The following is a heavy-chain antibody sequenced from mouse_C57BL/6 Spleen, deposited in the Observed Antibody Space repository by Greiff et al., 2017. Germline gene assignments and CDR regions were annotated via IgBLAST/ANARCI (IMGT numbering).Heavy chain of an antibody. J-gene: IGHJ3*01. D-gene: IGHD1-1*01. CDR1: GYTFTSYW. Sequence: VQLQQPGAELVMPGASVKLSCKASGYTFTSYWMHWVKQRPGQGLEWIGEIDPSDSYTNYNQKFKGKSTLTVDKSSSTAYMQLSSLTSEDSAVYYCASYYGIPFAYWGQGTLVTVSA. V-gene: IGHV1-69*01. CDR2: IDPSDSYT. CDR3: ASYYGIPFAY.